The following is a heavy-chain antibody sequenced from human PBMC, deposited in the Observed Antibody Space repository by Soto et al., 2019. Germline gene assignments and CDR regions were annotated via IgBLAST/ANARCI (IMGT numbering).Heavy chain of an antibody. V-gene: IGHV4-34*01. CDR2: INHSGST. D-gene: IGHD3-9*01. Sequence: SETLSLTCAVYGGSFSGYYWSWIRQPPGKGLEWIGEINHSGSTNYNPSLKSRVTISVDTSKNQFSLKLSSVTAADTAVYYCASRALLRYFDYWGQGTLVTAPQ. CDR3: ASRALLRYFDY. CDR1: GGSFSGYY. J-gene: IGHJ4*02.